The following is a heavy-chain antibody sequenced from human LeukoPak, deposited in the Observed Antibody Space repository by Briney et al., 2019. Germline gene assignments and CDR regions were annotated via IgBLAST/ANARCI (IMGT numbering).Heavy chain of an antibody. J-gene: IGHJ3*02. CDR3: ATVGSGSSTDAFDI. V-gene: IGHV1-24*01. Sequence: ASVTVSCKVSGYTLNELSMHWVRQAPGKGLEWMGGFDPEDGETIYAQKFQGRVTMTEDTSTDTAYMELSSLRSEDTAVYYCATVGSGSSTDAFDIWGQGTMVTVSS. CDR1: GYTLNELS. D-gene: IGHD1-26*01. CDR2: FDPEDGET.